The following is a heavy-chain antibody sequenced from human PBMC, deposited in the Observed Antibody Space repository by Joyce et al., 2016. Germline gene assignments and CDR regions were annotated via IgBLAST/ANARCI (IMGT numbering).Heavy chain of an antibody. CDR1: GFSLTTRGVH. V-gene: IGHV2-5*02. J-gene: IGHJ4*02. CDR3: AHRHKH. CDR2: IYLDDDK. Sequence: QITLRESGPTLVKPTQTLTLTCTFSGFSLTTRGVHVGWARQPPGKALEWLALIYLDDDKHYSPSLKTRLSIAKDTTKNQVVLVKTNLDPVDTATYYCAHRHKHWGKGTLVTVSS.